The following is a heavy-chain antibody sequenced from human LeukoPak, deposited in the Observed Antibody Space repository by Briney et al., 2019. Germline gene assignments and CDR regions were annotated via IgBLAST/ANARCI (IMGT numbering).Heavy chain of an antibody. Sequence: PGGSLRLSCAASGLTFSSYGMHWVRQAPGKGLEWVAVISYDGSNKYYADSVKGRFTISRDNSKNTLYLQMNSLRAEDTAVYYCAKDLGCSGGSCYYYYYGMDVWGQGTTVTVSS. J-gene: IGHJ6*02. V-gene: IGHV3-30*18. CDR1: GLTFSSYG. CDR2: ISYDGSNK. CDR3: AKDLGCSGGSCYYYYYGMDV. D-gene: IGHD2-15*01.